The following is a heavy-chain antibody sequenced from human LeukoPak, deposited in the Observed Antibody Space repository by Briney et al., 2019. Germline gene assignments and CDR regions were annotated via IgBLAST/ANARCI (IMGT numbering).Heavy chain of an antibody. D-gene: IGHD3-10*01. V-gene: IGHV1-18*01. Sequence: ASVKVSCKASGYTFTSYGISWVRQAPGQGLEWMGWISAYNGNTNYAQKLQGRVTMTTDTSTSTAYMELRSLRSEDTAVYYCARGRYYYGSGTQYMDVWGKGTTVTVSS. CDR3: ARGRYYYGSGTQYMDV. CDR2: ISAYNGNT. CDR1: GYTFTSYG. J-gene: IGHJ6*03.